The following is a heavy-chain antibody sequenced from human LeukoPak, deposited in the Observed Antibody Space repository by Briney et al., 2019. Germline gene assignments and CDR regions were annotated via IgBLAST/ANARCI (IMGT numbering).Heavy chain of an antibody. J-gene: IGHJ4*02. Sequence: GGSLRLSCAASGFTFSSYAMTWVRQAPGKGLEWVSAIRGSDGNTYYADSVKGRFTISRDNSKNTLYLQMNSLRAEDTAVYYCARDHSSGWYSDYFDYWGQGTLVTVSS. CDR1: GFTFSSYA. CDR3: ARDHSSGWYSDYFDY. CDR2: IRGSDGNT. V-gene: IGHV3-23*01. D-gene: IGHD6-19*01.